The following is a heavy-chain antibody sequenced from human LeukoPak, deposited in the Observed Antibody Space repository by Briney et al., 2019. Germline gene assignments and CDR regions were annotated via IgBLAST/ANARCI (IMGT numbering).Heavy chain of an antibody. J-gene: IGHJ6*02. CDR3: AKVFPLVSPLAVAGPYYYYGMDV. V-gene: IGHV3-30*18. CDR1: GFTFSSYG. Sequence: GGSLRLSCAASGFTFSSYGMHWVRQAPGKGLEWVAVISYDGSNKYYADSVKGRFTISRDNSKNTLYLQMNSLRAEDTAVYYCAKVFPLVSPLAVAGPYYYYGMDVWGQGTTVTVSS. D-gene: IGHD6-19*01. CDR2: ISYDGSNK.